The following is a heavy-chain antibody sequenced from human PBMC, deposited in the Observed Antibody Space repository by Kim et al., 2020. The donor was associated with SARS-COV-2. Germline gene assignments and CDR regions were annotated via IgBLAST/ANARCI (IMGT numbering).Heavy chain of an antibody. D-gene: IGHD3-9*01. V-gene: IGHV5-51*01. J-gene: IGHJ4*02. CDR1: GYSFTSYW. Sequence: GESLKISCKGSGYSFTSYWIGWVRQMPGKGLEWMGIIYPGDSDTRYSPSFQGQVTISADKSISTAYLQWSSLKASDTAMYYCASLTYYDILTGEPAGYFDYWGQGTLVTVSS. CDR2: IYPGDSDT. CDR3: ASLTYYDILTGEPAGYFDY.